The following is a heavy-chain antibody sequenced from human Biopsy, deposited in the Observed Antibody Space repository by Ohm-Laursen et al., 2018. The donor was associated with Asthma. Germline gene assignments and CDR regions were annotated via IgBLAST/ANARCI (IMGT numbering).Heavy chain of an antibody. J-gene: IGHJ6*02. D-gene: IGHD3-10*01. CDR3: ARAVDYSHYYGIDV. CDR2: ISVYNGNT. V-gene: IGHV1-18*01. Sequence: GASVKVSRKTSGYTFNSAGITWVRQAPGQGLEWMGWISVYNGNTKVAQKLQDGVTMITDTSTSTAYMELRSLRSDDTAVYFCARAVDYSHYYGIDVWGQGTTVTVS. CDR1: GYTFNSAG.